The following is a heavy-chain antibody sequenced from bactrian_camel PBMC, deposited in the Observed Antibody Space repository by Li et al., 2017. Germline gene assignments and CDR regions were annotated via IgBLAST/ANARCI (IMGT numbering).Heavy chain of an antibody. Sequence: HVQLVESGGGSVQAGGSPRLSCTASGFVFGATQVGWYRGNECELVATIARYDRSYYASPAKGRFTISLDNAKNTVYLQMNSLKPEDTAMYYCAAERSIRYADSQCRAGSRVMDFQYWGQGTQVTVS. V-gene: IGHV3S53*01. J-gene: IGHJ4*01. CDR2: IARYDRS. CDR3: AAERSIRYADSQCRAGSRVMDFQY. CDR1: GFVFGATQ. D-gene: IGHD3*01.